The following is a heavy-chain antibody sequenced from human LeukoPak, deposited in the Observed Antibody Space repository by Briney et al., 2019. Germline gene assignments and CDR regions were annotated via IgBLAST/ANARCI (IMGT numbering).Heavy chain of an antibody. CDR2: ISGSGGST. Sequence: QPGGSLRLSCAASGFTFSSYAMSWVRQAPGKGLEWVSAISGSGGSTYYADSVKGRFTISRDNSKNTLYLQMNSLRAEDTAVYYWEKVGFFWGVYYADYGAQEPLVTVS. V-gene: IGHV3-23*01. CDR1: GFTFSSYA. J-gene: IGHJ4*02. D-gene: IGHD3-3*01. CDR3: EKVGFFWGVYYADY.